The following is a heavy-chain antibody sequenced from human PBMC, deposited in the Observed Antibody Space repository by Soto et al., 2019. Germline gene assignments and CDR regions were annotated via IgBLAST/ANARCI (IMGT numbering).Heavy chain of an antibody. CDR2: ISGSGGST. J-gene: IGHJ3*02. CDR3: AKDRAARPLMPYAFDI. V-gene: IGHV3-23*01. Sequence: GGSLRLSCAASGFTFSSYAMSWVRQAPGKGLEWVSAISGSGGSTYYADSVKGRFTISRDNSKNKLYLQMNSLRAEDTAVYYCAKDRAARPLMPYAFDIWGQGTMVTVSS. CDR1: GFTFSSYA. D-gene: IGHD6-6*01.